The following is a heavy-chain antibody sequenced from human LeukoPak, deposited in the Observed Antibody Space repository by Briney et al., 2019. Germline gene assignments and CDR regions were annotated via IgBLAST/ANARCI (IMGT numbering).Heavy chain of an antibody. Sequence: GGSLRLSCAASGFTVSTTYMSWVRQAPGKGLEWVSLIYSGGTIYSAVSVKGRFTISRDNSKNTLYLQMNSLRAEDTAFYYCARGMEQQLAFDSWGQGTLVTVSS. CDR3: ARGMEQQLAFDS. D-gene: IGHD6-13*01. V-gene: IGHV3-53*01. CDR1: GFTVSTTY. CDR2: IYSGGTI. J-gene: IGHJ4*02.